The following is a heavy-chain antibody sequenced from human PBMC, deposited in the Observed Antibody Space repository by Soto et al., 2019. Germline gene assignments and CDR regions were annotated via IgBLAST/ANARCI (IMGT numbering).Heavy chain of an antibody. CDR2: ISAYSGST. V-gene: IGHV1-18*01. Sequence: ASVKVSCTASGYTFTSYGISWVRQAPGQGLEWMGWISAYSGSTNYNPSLKSRVTISVDTSKNQFSLKLSSVTAADTAVYYCARRVQFPQNVYDYYYYMDVWGKGTTVTVSS. D-gene: IGHD4-4*01. CDR1: GYTFTSYG. CDR3: ARRVQFPQNVYDYYYYMDV. J-gene: IGHJ6*03.